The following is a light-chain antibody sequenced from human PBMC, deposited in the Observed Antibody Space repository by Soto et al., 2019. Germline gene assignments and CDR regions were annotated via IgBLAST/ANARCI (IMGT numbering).Light chain of an antibody. J-gene: IGLJ2*01. CDR3: GTWDSSLGAL. CDR2: DNN. CDR1: TSNIGNNY. Sequence: QSVLTQPPSVSAAPGQRVTISCSGSTSNIGNNYVSWYQQLPGTAPKLLIYDNNKRPSGIPDRFSGSMSGTSATLGIAGLQTGDEADYYCGTWDSSLGALFGGGTKLTVL. V-gene: IGLV1-51*01.